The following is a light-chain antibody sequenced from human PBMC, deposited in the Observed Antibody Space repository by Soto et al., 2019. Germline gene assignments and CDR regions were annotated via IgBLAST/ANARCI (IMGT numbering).Light chain of an antibody. CDR3: QSYDSSLSGPSFV. J-gene: IGLJ1*01. V-gene: IGLV1-40*01. CDR1: SSNIGAGYD. Sequence: QSVLTQPPSVSGAPGQRVTISCTGSSSNIGAGYDVHWYQQLPGTAPKLLSYGNTNRPSGVPDRFSGSKSGTSASLAITGLQAEDEADYYCQSYDSSLSGPSFVFGTGTKLTVL. CDR2: GNT.